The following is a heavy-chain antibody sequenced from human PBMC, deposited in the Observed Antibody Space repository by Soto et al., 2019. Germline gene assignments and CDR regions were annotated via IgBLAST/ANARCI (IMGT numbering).Heavy chain of an antibody. V-gene: IGHV4-59*01. CDR3: ARGATRDSSGFWFDP. J-gene: IGHJ5*02. Sequence: ASETLSLTCTVSGGSISSYYWSWIRQPPGKGLEWIGYIYYSGSTNYNPSLKSRVTISVDTSKNQFSLKLSSVTAADTAVYYCARGATRDSSGFWFDPWGQGTLVTVSS. CDR1: GGSISSYY. CDR2: IYYSGST. D-gene: IGHD6-19*01.